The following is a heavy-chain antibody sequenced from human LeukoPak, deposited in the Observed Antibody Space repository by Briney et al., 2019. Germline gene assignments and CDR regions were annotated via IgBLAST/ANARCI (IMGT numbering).Heavy chain of an antibody. J-gene: IGHJ4*02. CDR2: ISSSGSTT. CDR1: GFTLSSYE. CDR3: ARIGGHYDSSGYYYK. D-gene: IGHD3-22*01. V-gene: IGHV3-48*03. Sequence: GGSLRLSCAASGFTLSSYEMNWVRQAPEKGLEWVSYISSSGSTTKYADSVKGRFTISRGNAKNSLYLQMNSLRAEDTAVYYCARIGGHYDSSGYYYKWGQGTLVTVSS.